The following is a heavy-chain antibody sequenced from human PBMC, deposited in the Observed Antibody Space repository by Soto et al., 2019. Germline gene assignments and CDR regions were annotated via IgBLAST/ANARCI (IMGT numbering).Heavy chain of an antibody. J-gene: IGHJ6*03. CDR1: GGSISSYY. CDR2: IYYSGST. CDR3: ARNVRYYYYYYTDA. V-gene: IGHV4-59*08. Sequence: SETLSLTCTVSGGSISSYYWSWIRQPPGKGLEWIGYIYYSGSTNYNPSLKRRVTISVDTSKNQFSLKLSSVTAADTAVYYCARNVRYYYYYYTDASDKGTTATVSS.